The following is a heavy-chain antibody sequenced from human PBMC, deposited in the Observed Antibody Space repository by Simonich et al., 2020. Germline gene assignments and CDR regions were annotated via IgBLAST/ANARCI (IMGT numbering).Heavy chain of an antibody. V-gene: IGHV4-38-2*01. CDR1: GYSISSGYY. CDR3: ARVGYSNYYYYGMDV. CDR2: IYPSGST. Sequence: QVQLQESGPGLVKPSETLSLTCAVSGYSISSGYYWGWIRQPPGEGLEWIGSIYPSGSTYYNPSLKSRVTISVDTSKNQFSLKLSSVTAADTAVYYCARVGYSNYYYYGMDVWGQGTTVTVSS. D-gene: IGHD6-13*01. J-gene: IGHJ6*02.